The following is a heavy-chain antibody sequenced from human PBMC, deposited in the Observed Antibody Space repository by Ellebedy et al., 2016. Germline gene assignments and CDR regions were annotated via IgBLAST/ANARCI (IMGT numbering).Heavy chain of an antibody. V-gene: IGHV3-53*01. CDR1: GFSVSDNS. D-gene: IGHD3-10*01. CDR3: ARGVYGSGSPLDH. J-gene: IGHJ4*02. CDR2: FYSGGST. Sequence: GGSLRLXXAASGFSVSDNSMNWVRQAPGNGLEWVSVFYSGGSTYYADAVKGRYTISRDNSKNTVFLQMNSLRVEDTAVYFCARGVYGSGSPLDHWGQGTLVTVSS.